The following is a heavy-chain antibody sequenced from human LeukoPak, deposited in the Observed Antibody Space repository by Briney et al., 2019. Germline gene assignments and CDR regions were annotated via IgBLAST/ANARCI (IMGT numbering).Heavy chain of an antibody. J-gene: IGHJ5*02. Sequence: GASVKVSCKASGYTFTVYYMRWVRQAPGQGLEWMGWINPNSGGTIYAQKFQGRVTMTRDTSISTAYMELSRLSSDDTAVYYCARDGDYYMRSWFDPWGQGTLVTVSS. CDR3: ARDGDYYMRSWFDP. CDR2: INPNSGGT. V-gene: IGHV1-2*02. D-gene: IGHD4-17*01. CDR1: GYTFTVYY.